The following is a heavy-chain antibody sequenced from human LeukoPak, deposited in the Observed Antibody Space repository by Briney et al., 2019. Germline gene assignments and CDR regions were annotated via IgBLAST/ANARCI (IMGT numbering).Heavy chain of an antibody. V-gene: IGHV3-30*18. CDR1: GFTFSSHG. CDR2: ISYDGRNK. J-gene: IGHJ4*02. Sequence: GGSLRLSCAASGFTFSSHGMHWVRQAPGKGLEWVAVISYDGRNKHYPDSVKGRFTISRDISTDTLWLQMDSLRTEDTAVYYCAKGPLRGTAAAIDYWGQGTLVTVSS. D-gene: IGHD2-2*01. CDR3: AKGPLRGTAAAIDY.